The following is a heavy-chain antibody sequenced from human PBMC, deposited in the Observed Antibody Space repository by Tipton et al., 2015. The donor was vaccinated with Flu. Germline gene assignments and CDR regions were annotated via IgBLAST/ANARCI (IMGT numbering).Heavy chain of an antibody. CDR2: TESDGSDR. Sequence: SLRLSCAASGFIFSNSGMHWVRQAPGKGLEWVAFTESDGSDRFYAESVKGRITISRDNSKNSLYLQMNSLSPEDTAVYFCAKMFRPNYFDSWGQGTLVTVSS. J-gene: IGHJ4*02. D-gene: IGHD3-10*02. CDR1: GFIFSNSG. CDR3: AKMFRPNYFDS. V-gene: IGHV3-30*02.